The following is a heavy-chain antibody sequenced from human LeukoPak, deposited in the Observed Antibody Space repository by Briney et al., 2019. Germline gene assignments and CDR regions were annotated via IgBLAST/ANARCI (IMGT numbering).Heavy chain of an antibody. CDR3: APWYSRGTIRDNWFDP. J-gene: IGHJ5*02. D-gene: IGHD6-13*01. Sequence: SVKVSCKASGGTFSSYAISWVRQAPGQGLEWMGGIIPIFGTANYAQKFQGRVTITADESTSTAYMELSSLRSEDTAVYYCAPWYSRGTIRDNWFDPWGQGTLVTVSS. CDR2: IIPIFGTA. CDR1: GGTFSSYA. V-gene: IGHV1-69*13.